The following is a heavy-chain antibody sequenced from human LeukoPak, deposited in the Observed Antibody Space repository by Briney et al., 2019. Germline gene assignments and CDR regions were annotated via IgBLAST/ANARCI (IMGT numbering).Heavy chain of an antibody. V-gene: IGHV1-18*01. J-gene: IGHJ3*02. CDR3: ARGVGRVLRYFDWLLPNAFDI. CDR1: GYTFFSYG. D-gene: IGHD3-9*01. CDR2: ISGYNGNT. Sequence: ASVKVSCKASGYTFFSYGISWVRQAPGQGLEWMGRISGYNGNTNYAQKLQGRVTMTTDTSTSTAYMELSSLRSEDTAVYYCARGVGRVLRYFDWLLPNAFDIWGQGTMVTVSS.